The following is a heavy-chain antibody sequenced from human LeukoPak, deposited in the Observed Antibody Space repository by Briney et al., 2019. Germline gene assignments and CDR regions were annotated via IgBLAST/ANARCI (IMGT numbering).Heavy chain of an antibody. V-gene: IGHV3-11*05. J-gene: IGHJ3*01. D-gene: IGHD3/OR15-3a*01. CDR1: GFTLSDSY. CDR3: AKEGGTRGTFDV. Sequence: GSLRLSCGASGFTLSDSYMSWIRQAPGKGLEWVSYILMSTNYTSYAASVKGRFTISRDNAKNSLYLQMNSLRAENTALYYCAKEGGTRGTFDVWGQGTMVTVSS. CDR2: ILMSTNYT.